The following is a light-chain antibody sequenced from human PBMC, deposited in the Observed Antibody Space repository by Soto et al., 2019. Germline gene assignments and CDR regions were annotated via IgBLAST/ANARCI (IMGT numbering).Light chain of an antibody. CDR2: DAS. CDR1: QSVSSK. Sequence: EIVMTQSPGTLSVSPGERVTLSCRASQSVSSKLVWYQRKPGQTPSLLIYDASTRATGMPGRFSGSGSGTEFTLTISSLQSEDFAVYYCQQYNNWPWTFGQGTKVDIK. V-gene: IGKV3-15*01. J-gene: IGKJ1*01. CDR3: QQYNNWPWT.